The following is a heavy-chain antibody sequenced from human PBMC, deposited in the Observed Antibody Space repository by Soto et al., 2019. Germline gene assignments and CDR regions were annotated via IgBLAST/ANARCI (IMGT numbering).Heavy chain of an antibody. CDR2: INAGSGYT. D-gene: IGHD3-3*01. Sequence: VSCKASGYTFTTFAMHWVRQAPGQRPEWLGWINAGSGYTKYSQNFQDRVTISSDTSASTAYMELSSLRSGDTAIYYCARDRVSLAMFGVPVGVFKNWGQGTLVTVSS. J-gene: IGHJ4*02. V-gene: IGHV1-3*01. CDR3: ARDRVSLAMFGVPVGVFKN. CDR1: GYTFTTFA.